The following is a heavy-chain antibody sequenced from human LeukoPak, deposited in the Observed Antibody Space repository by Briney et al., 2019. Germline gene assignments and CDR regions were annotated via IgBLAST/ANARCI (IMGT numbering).Heavy chain of an antibody. V-gene: IGHV3-23*01. D-gene: IGHD2-21*01. CDR1: GFTFSSYA. Sequence: PGGSLRLSCAASGFTFSSYAMSWVRQAPGKGLEWVSAISGSGGSTYYADSAKGRFTISRDNSKNTLYLQMNSLRAEDTAVYYCAKFSSYCGGDCSNYWGQGTLVTVSS. CDR3: AKFSSYCGGDCSNY. J-gene: IGHJ4*02. CDR2: ISGSGGST.